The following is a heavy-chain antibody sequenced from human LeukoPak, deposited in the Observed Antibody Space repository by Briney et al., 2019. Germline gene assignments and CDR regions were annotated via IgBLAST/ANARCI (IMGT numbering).Heavy chain of an antibody. CDR1: GGSISSYY. CDR2: IYYSGST. V-gene: IGHV4-59*01. CDR3: ARGEQWLVPYYFDY. J-gene: IGHJ4*02. Sequence: KPSETPSLTCTVSGGSISSYYWSWIRQPPGKGLEWIGYIYYSGSTNYNPSLKSRVTISVDTSKNQFSLKLSSVAAADTAVYYCARGEQWLVPYYFDYWGQGTLVTVSS. D-gene: IGHD6-19*01.